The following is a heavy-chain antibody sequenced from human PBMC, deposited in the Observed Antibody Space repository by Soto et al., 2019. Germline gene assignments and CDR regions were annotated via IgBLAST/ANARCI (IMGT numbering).Heavy chain of an antibody. V-gene: IGHV3-30*03. CDR2: ISRDGGTK. CDR3: TGEVASGY. Sequence: QVQLLESAGGVVQPGRSLRLSCAVSGFTVSTYGMHWVSQAPGKGLEWVAVISRDGGTKYYADSVKGRFTISRDNSRNTLFLEMNSLRGDDMAVYYCTGEVASGYWGQGTLVTVSS. J-gene: IGHJ4*02. CDR1: GFTVSTYG. D-gene: IGHD2-8*02.